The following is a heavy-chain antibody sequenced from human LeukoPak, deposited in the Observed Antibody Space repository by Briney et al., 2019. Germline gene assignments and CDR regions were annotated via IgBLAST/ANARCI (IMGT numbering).Heavy chain of an antibody. CDR3: ERGGPAAGRFDY. V-gene: IGHV3-66*01. J-gene: IGHJ4*02. D-gene: IGHD6-13*01. Sequence: GGPLNLPRAPSGFPVSRNYMSGAPHPPGRGREGVSVIYSGGSTYYAVSVKGRFTISRDNSKNTLYLQMNSLRAEDAAVYYCERGGPAAGRFDYWGQGTLVTVSS. CDR1: GFPVSRNY. CDR2: IYSGGST.